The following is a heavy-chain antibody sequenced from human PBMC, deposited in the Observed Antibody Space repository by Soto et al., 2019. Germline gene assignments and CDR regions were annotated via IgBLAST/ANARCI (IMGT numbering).Heavy chain of an antibody. Sequence: EEQLVESGGGLVRPGGSLRLSCTVSGFTFSDHCMDWVRQAPGKGLEWVGRSRNKAKSYSTDYDASVKGRFTLSRDDSKNSLYLQMDGLKTEDTAVSYCAIPVASAAGVVDPLEVWGQGTMVTVSS. D-gene: IGHD6-13*01. V-gene: IGHV3-72*01. CDR1: GFTFSDHC. J-gene: IGHJ3*01. CDR2: SRNKAKSYST. CDR3: AIPVASAAGVVDPLEV.